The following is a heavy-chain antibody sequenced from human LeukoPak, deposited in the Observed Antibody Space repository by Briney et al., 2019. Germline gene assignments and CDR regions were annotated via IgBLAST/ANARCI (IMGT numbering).Heavy chain of an antibody. J-gene: IGHJ4*02. CDR2: IYSGGST. Sequence: GGSLRLSCAASGFTVSSNYMSWVRQAPGKGLEWVSVIYSGGSTYYADSVKGRFTISRDNSKNTLYLQMNSLRAEDTAVYYCAKDHYSNSGSFDYWGQGTLVTVSS. D-gene: IGHD4-4*01. V-gene: IGHV3-66*01. CDR3: AKDHYSNSGSFDY. CDR1: GFTVSSNY.